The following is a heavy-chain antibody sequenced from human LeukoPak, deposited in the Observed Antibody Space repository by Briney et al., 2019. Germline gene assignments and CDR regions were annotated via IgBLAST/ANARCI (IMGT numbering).Heavy chain of an antibody. CDR3: ARDYDILTGFNWFDP. CDR1: GGSFSSYY. Sequence: SETLSLTCAVYGGSFSSYYWSWIRQPPGKGLEWIGYIYYSGSTNYNPSLKSRVTISVDTSKNQFSLKLSSVTAADTAVYYCARDYDILTGFNWFDPWGQGTLVTVSS. D-gene: IGHD3-9*01. CDR2: IYYSGST. J-gene: IGHJ5*02. V-gene: IGHV4-59*01.